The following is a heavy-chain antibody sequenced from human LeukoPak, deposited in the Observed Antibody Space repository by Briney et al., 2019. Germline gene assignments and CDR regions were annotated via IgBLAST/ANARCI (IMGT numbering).Heavy chain of an antibody. CDR1: GYTFIHYF. J-gene: IGHJ4*02. Sequence: ASVKVSCKASGYTFIHYFIHWVRQAPGQGLEWMGRINSNTGVTEYTQKFQGRVTMTRDTSITTVYMELSSLTSDDSAAYYCARDYSSTSNWELDYWGQGTLVTVSS. CDR2: INSNTGVT. V-gene: IGHV1-2*06. D-gene: IGHD7-27*01. CDR3: ARDYSSTSNWELDY.